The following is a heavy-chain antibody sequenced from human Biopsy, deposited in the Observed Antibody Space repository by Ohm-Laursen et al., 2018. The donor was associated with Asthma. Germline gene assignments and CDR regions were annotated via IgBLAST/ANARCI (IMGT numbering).Heavy chain of an antibody. CDR3: ARDGPELPTELDY. J-gene: IGHJ4*02. V-gene: IGHV3-23*01. D-gene: IGHD1-14*01. CDR2: ITGSGGFT. Sequence: SLRLSCAASGFTFSNYVMSWVRQAPGKGLEWVSSITGSGGFTYYADSVKGRFTISRDNAKNSLYLQMNSLRAEDTAVYYCARDGPELPTELDYWGPGTLVTVPS. CDR1: GFTFSNYV.